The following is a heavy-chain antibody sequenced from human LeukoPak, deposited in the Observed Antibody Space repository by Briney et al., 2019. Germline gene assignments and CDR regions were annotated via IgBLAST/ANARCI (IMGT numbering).Heavy chain of an antibody. CDR2: ISAYNGNT. Sequence: ASVTVSCKASGYTFTSYGISWVRQAPGQGLEWMGRISAYNGNTNYAQKLQGRVTMTTDTSTSTAYMELRSLRSDDTAVYYCARDRTVAGPLGYWGQGTLVTVSS. J-gene: IGHJ4*02. D-gene: IGHD6-19*01. V-gene: IGHV1-18*01. CDR1: GYTFTSYG. CDR3: ARDRTVAGPLGY.